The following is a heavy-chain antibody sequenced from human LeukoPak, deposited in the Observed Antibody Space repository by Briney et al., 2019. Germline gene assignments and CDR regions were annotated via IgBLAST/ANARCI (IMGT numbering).Heavy chain of an antibody. D-gene: IGHD7-27*01. Sequence: GGSLRLSCAASGFTVSSNYMSWVRQAPGKGLVCVSRINSDGSTTTYADSVKGRFTISRDNAKNTLYLQMNSLRAEDSALYYCARIRESLGLGAFDIWGQGTMVTVSS. J-gene: IGHJ3*02. V-gene: IGHV3-74*03. CDR2: INSDGSTT. CDR3: ARIRESLGLGAFDI. CDR1: GFTVSSNY.